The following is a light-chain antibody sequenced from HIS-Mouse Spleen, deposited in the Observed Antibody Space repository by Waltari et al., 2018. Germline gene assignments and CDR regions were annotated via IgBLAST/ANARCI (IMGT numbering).Light chain of an antibody. CDR3: QQYYSTPYT. CDR2: WAS. J-gene: IGKJ2*01. CDR1: QGVLYSSNNKNY. Sequence: DIVMTQSPDSLAVSLGERATINCKSSQGVLYSSNNKNYLAWYQQKPGQPPKLLIYWASTRESGVPDRFSGSGSGTDFTLTISSLQAEDVGVYYCQQYYSTPYTFGQGTKLEIK. V-gene: IGKV4-1*01.